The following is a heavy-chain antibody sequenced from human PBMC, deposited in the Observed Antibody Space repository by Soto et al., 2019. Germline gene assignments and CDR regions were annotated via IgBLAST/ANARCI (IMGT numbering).Heavy chain of an antibody. CDR1: GYSFTTYY. CDR2: IYPKTGRT. V-gene: IGHV1-2*02. Sequence: QVQMVQSGAEVRKPGASVLVSCKTSGYSFTTYYVHWVRQAPGQGLEWMGLIYPKTGRTKYAPKFQGRVTLTRDTSRKTVYMELNGLTSDDAAIYYCAGVEGSASSAGDWGQGTLVAVS. D-gene: IGHD6-6*01. CDR3: AGVEGSASSAGD. J-gene: IGHJ4*02.